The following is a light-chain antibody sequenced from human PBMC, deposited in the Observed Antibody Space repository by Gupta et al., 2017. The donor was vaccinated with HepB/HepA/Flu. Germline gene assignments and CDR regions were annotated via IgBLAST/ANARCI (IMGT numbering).Light chain of an antibody. J-gene: IGKJ2*01. CDR1: QTLLYSSNNKHS. Sequence: DIVMTQSPDSLAVSLDERATINCKSSQTLLYSSNNKHSLAWYQQKAGQPPKLLIYWASTRESGVPDRFSGSGSGTDFALTISSLQAEDAAVYYCQQYYSSPPYSFGQGTRLEIK. V-gene: IGKV4-1*01. CDR2: WAS. CDR3: QQYYSSPPYS.